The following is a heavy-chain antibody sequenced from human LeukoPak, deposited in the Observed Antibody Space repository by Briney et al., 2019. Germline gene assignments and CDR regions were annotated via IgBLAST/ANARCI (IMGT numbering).Heavy chain of an antibody. V-gene: IGHV3-23*01. Sequence: GGSLRLSCAASGFTFSSYAMTWVRQAPGKGLEWVSAISGSGGSTYYADSVKGWFTISRDKSKNTLYLQMNSLRADDTAVYYCARGGDILTGYYNYYYYYYMDVWGKGTTVTVSS. CDR1: GFTFSSYA. CDR2: ISGSGGST. D-gene: IGHD3-9*01. J-gene: IGHJ6*03. CDR3: ARGGDILTGYYNYYYYYYMDV.